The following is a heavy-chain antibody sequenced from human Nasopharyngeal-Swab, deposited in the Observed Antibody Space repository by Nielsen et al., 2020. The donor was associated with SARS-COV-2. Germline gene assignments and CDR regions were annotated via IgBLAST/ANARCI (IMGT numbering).Heavy chain of an antibody. V-gene: IGHV1-2*06. CDR3: ARVAGCSSTSCYSRGAFDI. CDR1: GYTFTGYY. CDR2: INPNSGGT. Sequence: ASVKVSCKASGYTFTGYYMHWVRQAPGQGLKWMGRINPNSGGTNYAQKFQGRVTMTRDTSISTAYMELSRLRSDDTAVYYCARVAGCSSTSCYSRGAFDIWGQGTMVTVSS. D-gene: IGHD2-2*02. J-gene: IGHJ3*02.